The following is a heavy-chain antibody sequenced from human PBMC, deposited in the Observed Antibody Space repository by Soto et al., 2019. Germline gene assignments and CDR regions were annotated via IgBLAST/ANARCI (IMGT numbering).Heavy chain of an antibody. CDR3: AIRASYYDSSGYFDY. CDR2: INSDDTSS. V-gene: IGHV3-74*01. CDR1: GLSVSNYW. J-gene: IGHJ4*02. Sequence: HPGVSLRLSCAASGLSVSNYWMHWVHQTPGKGLEWVSRINSDDTSSSYAASVKGRFTISRDNAKNTLYLQMNSLRAEDTAVYYCAIRASYYDSSGYFDYWGQGT. D-gene: IGHD3-22*01.